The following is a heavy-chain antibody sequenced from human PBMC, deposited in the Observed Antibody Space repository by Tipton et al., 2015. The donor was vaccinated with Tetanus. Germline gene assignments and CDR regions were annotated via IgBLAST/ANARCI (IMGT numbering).Heavy chain of an antibody. CDR2: IKQDGSEK. D-gene: IGHD6-19*01. J-gene: IGHJ4*02. CDR3: AKRGQQWVVSSYFDS. V-gene: IGHV3-7*03. Sequence: SLRLSCAASGFTFNIFWLTWVRQAPGKGLEWVANIKQDGSEKYYVDSVKGRFSISRDNSKNTVFLQMNSLRAEDTAVYFCAKRGQQWVVSSYFDSWGQGTLVAVSS. CDR1: GFTFNIFW.